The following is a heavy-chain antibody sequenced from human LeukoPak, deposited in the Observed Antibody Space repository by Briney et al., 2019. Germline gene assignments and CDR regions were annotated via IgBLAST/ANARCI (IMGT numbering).Heavy chain of an antibody. CDR3: AREGSTSGSYNRVVAFDT. D-gene: IGHD1-26*01. CDR1: GGTFSSYA. V-gene: IGHV1-69*01. J-gene: IGHJ3*02. Sequence: SVKVSCKASGGTFSSYAISWVRQAPGQGLEWMGGIIPIFGTANYAQKFQGRVTITADESTSTAYMELSSLRSEDPAVYYCAREGSTSGSYNRVVAFDTGAKGQWSPSLQ. CDR2: IIPIFGTA.